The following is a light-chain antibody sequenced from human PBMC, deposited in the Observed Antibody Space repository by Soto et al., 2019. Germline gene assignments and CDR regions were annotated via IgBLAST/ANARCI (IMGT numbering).Light chain of an antibody. CDR2: DTS. CDR1: QSINYN. V-gene: IGKV3-15*01. J-gene: IGKJ5*01. Sequence: EIVMTQSPATLSVSPGERATLSFRSSQSINYNLAWYQHKPGQAPRLLIYDTSTRAAGIPARFSGSGSGTDFTLTISSLQSEDFAVYYCQQYNSWRSISFGQGTRLEI. CDR3: QQYNSWRSIS.